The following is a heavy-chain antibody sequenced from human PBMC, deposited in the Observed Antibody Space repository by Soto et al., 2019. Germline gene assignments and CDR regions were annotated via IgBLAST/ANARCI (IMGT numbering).Heavy chain of an antibody. D-gene: IGHD6-13*01. CDR2: IYYSGST. J-gene: IGHJ4*02. Sequence: SETLSLTCTVSGGSISSYYWSWIRQPPGKGLEWIGYIYYSGSTNYNPSLKSRVTISVDTSKNQFSLKLSSVTAADTAVYYCARGTDGSSWSLGLRDYYFDYWGQGTLVTVSS. CDR3: ARGTDGSSWSLGLRDYYFDY. V-gene: IGHV4-59*01. CDR1: GGSISSYY.